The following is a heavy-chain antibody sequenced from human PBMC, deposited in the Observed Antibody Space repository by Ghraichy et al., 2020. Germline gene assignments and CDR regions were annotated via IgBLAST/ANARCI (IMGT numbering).Heavy chain of an antibody. CDR2: IYYSGNT. CDR1: GGSMRRHY. CDR3: ARHERTDDGFYNAMDV. V-gene: IGHV4-59*08. J-gene: IGHJ6*02. D-gene: IGHD3-10*01. Sequence: SETLSLTCSVSGGSMRRHYLSWIRQSPKKGLEWIGYIYYSGNTYYTPSLRSRVTMSVDTSKNQFSLSLTSVTAADTAVYFCARHERTDDGFYNAMDVWGQGTTVIVAS.